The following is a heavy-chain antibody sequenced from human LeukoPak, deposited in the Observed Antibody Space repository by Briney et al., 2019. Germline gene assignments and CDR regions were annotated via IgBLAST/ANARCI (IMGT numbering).Heavy chain of an antibody. CDR3: AKELSIFGVGSRFDY. D-gene: IGHD3-3*01. J-gene: IGHJ4*02. CDR1: GFTFSSYK. CDR2: ISSSSSTI. Sequence: PGGSLRLSCAVSGFTFSSYKMNWVRQAPGKGLEWVSSISSSSSTIYYADSVKGRFIISRDNSKNTLYLQMNSLRAEDTAVYYCAKELSIFGVGSRFDYWGQGTLVTVSS. V-gene: IGHV3-48*01.